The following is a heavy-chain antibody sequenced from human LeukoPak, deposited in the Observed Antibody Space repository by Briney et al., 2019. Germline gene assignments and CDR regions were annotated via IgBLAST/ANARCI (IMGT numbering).Heavy chain of an antibody. V-gene: IGHV1-18*01. D-gene: IGHD2-15*01. Sequence: GASVKVSCKASGYTFTSYGISWVRQAPGQGLEWMGWISAYNGNTNYAQKLQGRVTMTTDTSTSTAYMELRSLRSDDTAVYYCAREGRGIVVVVAATPETEYCYYGMDVWGQGTTVTVSS. J-gene: IGHJ6*02. CDR1: GYTFTSYG. CDR3: AREGRGIVVVVAATPETEYCYYGMDV. CDR2: ISAYNGNT.